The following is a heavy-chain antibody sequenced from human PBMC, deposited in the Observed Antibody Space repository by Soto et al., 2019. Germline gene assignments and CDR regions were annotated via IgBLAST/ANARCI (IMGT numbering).Heavy chain of an antibody. D-gene: IGHD6-19*01. Sequence: GGSLRLSCAASGFTFSSYGMHWVRQAPGKGLEWVAVISYDGSNKYYADSVKGRFTISRDNSKNTLYLQMNSLRAEDTAVYYCAKDDSSGPAGLGAFDIWGQGTMVTVSS. CDR1: GFTFSSYG. J-gene: IGHJ3*02. V-gene: IGHV3-30*18. CDR3: AKDDSSGPAGLGAFDI. CDR2: ISYDGSNK.